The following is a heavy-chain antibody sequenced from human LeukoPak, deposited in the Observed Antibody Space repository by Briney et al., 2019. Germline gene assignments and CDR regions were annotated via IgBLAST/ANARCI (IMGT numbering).Heavy chain of an antibody. CDR1: GYTFTSYD. CDR3: AIREGIAAADYY. CDR2: MNPNSGNT. V-gene: IGHV1-8*01. J-gene: IGHJ4*02. Sequence: ASVKVSCKASGYTFTSYDINWVRQATGQGLEWMGWMNPNSGNTGYAQKFQGRVTMTRNTSISTAYMELSSLRSEDTAVYYCAIREGIAAADYYWGQGTLVTVSS. D-gene: IGHD6-13*01.